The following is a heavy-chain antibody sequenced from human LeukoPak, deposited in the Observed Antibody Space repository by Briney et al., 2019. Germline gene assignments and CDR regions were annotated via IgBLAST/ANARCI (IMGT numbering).Heavy chain of an antibody. CDR3: ARDKAPGGKRWFDP. D-gene: IGHD4-23*01. V-gene: IGHV4-59*01. CDR1: GVSISTYY. Sequence: SETLSLTCTVSGVSISTYYWSWIRQHPGKGLEWIGYISDVGSNDYSPSLKGRVTISRDTSKNQFSLRLSSVTAADAAVYHCARDKAPGGKRWFDPWGQGTLVIVSS. J-gene: IGHJ5*02. CDR2: ISDVGSN.